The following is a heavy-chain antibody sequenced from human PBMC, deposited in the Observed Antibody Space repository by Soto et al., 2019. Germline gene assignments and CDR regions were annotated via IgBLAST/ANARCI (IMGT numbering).Heavy chain of an antibody. CDR2: ISGRSGNT. Sequence: EVQLLESGGGLVQPGGSLRLSCAASGFTFSSYAMSWVRQAPGKGLEWVSAISGRSGNTYYADSVKGRFTISRDNSKNTLYLQMNGLRAEDTAVYYCAKFRGYGSGNYYVDFWGQGTLVTVSS. J-gene: IGHJ4*02. CDR3: AKFRGYGSGNYYVDF. V-gene: IGHV3-23*01. D-gene: IGHD3-10*01. CDR1: GFTFSSYA.